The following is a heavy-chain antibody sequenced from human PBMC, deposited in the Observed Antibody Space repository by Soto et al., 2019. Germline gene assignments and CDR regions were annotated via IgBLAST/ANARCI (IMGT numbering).Heavy chain of an antibody. D-gene: IGHD5-12*01. CDR1: GFTFSSYA. CDR3: AREIGGDGYNYDY. Sequence: GGSLRLSCAASGFTFSSYAMHWVHQAPGKGLEWVAVISYDGSNKYYADSVKGRFTISRDNSKNTLYLQMNSLRAEDTAVYYCAREIGGDGYNYDYWGQGTLVTVSS. J-gene: IGHJ4*02. CDR2: ISYDGSNK. V-gene: IGHV3-30*04.